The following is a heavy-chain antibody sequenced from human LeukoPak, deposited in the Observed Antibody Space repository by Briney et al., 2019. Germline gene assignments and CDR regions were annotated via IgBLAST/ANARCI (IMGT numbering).Heavy chain of an antibody. J-gene: IGHJ5*02. CDR2: INPSGGST. CDR3: ARLAYCSGGSCYSKGVNH. D-gene: IGHD2-15*01. CDR1: GYTFTSYY. Sequence: ASVKVSCKASGYTFTSYYMHWVRQAPGQGLEWMGIINPSGGSTSYAQKFQGRVTMTRDTSTSTVYMELSSLRSEDTAVYYCARLAYCSGGSCYSKGVNHWGQGTLVTVSS. V-gene: IGHV1-46*01.